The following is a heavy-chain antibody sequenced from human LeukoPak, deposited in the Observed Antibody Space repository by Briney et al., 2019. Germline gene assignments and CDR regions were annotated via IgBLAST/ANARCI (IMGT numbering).Heavy chain of an antibody. V-gene: IGHV3-21*01. J-gene: IGHJ4*02. D-gene: IGHD6-19*01. CDR2: ISSSSSYI. CDR1: GFTFSSYS. CDR3: ARGGAVAADY. Sequence: GGSLRLSCAASGFTFSSYSMNWVRQAPGKGLEWVSSISSSSSYIYYADSVKGRFTISRDNAKNSLYLQMNSLRAEDTAMYYCARGGAVAADYWGQGTLVTVSS.